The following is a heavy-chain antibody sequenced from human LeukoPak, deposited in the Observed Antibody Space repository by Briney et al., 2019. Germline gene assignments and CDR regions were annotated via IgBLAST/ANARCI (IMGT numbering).Heavy chain of an antibody. Sequence: PGGSLRLSCAASGFTFSSYGMHWVRQAPGKGLEWVAFIRYDGSNKYYADSVKGRFTISRDNSKNTLYLQMNSLRAEDTAVYYCAVEASVLLWFGEPDYWGQGTLVTVPS. CDR1: GFTFSSYG. D-gene: IGHD3-10*01. CDR3: AVEASVLLWFGEPDY. J-gene: IGHJ4*02. CDR2: IRYDGSNK. V-gene: IGHV3-30*02.